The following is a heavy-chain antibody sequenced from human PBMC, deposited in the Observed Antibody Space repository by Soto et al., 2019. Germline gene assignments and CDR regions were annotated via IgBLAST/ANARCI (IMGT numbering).Heavy chain of an antibody. D-gene: IGHD3-16*01. CDR2: IYYRGST. CDR1: GGSLSSYY. Sequence: ASGTPSLTCPVSGGSLSSYYWGWVPQPPGKGLEWIGYIYYRGSTNYNPSLKSRVTISVDTSKNQFSLKLTSVTAADTAVYYCAREEGELRPFDYWGQGTLVTVSS. CDR3: AREEGELRPFDY. V-gene: IGHV4-59*01. J-gene: IGHJ4*02.